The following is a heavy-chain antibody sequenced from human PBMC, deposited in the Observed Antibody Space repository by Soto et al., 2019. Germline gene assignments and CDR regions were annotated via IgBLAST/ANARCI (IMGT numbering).Heavy chain of an antibody. CDR3: ARDRIQLWLHYYYYGMDV. Sequence: SQTLSLTCAISGDSVSSNSAAWNWIRQSPSRGLEWLGRTYYRSKWYNDYAVSVKSRITINPDTSKNQFSLQLNSVTPEDTAVYYCARDRIQLWLHYYYYGMDVWGQGTTVTAP. CDR1: GDSVSSNSAA. D-gene: IGHD5-18*01. J-gene: IGHJ6*02. CDR2: TYYRSKWYN. V-gene: IGHV6-1*01.